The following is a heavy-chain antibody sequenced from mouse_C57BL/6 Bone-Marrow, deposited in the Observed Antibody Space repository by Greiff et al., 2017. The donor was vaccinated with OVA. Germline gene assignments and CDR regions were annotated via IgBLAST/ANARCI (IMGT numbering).Heavy chain of an antibody. V-gene: IGHV7-1*01. CDR2: SRNKANDYTP. CDR1: GFTFSDFY. Sequence: EVHLVESGGGLVQSGRSLRLSCATSGFTFSDFYMEWVRQAPGKGLEWIAASRNKANDYTPEYSASVKGRFIVSRDTYQSILYLQMNALRAEDTAIDYCARGETFWYFDVWGTGTTVTVSS. CDR3: ARGETFWYFDV. J-gene: IGHJ1*03.